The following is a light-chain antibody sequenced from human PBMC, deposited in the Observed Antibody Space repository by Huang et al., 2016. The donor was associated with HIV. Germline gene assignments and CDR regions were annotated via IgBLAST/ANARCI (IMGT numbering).Light chain of an antibody. V-gene: IGKV1D-12*01. CDR1: QGISTW. J-gene: IGKJ4*01. CDR2: GAS. Sequence: DIQMTQSPSSVSAAVGDRVTITCRASQGISTWLVWYQQKPGRAPKFLIYGASELQPGVPSRFSGSGSGTDFTLTISSLQPEDFATYYCQQANTFPLTFGGGTKVEMK. CDR3: QQANTFPLT.